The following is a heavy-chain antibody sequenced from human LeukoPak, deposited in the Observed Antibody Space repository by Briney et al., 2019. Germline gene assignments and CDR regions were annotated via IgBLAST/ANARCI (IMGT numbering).Heavy chain of an antibody. CDR2: IYHSGST. CDR1: GGSISSGGYY. J-gene: IGHJ4*02. Sequence: PSETLSLTCTVSGGSISSGGYYWSWIRQPPGKGLEWIGYIYHSGSTYYNPSLKSRVTISVDRSKNQFSLKLSSVTAADTAVYYCARVSSSSSFDYWGQGTLVTVSS. D-gene: IGHD6-6*01. V-gene: IGHV4-30-2*01. CDR3: ARVSSSSSFDY.